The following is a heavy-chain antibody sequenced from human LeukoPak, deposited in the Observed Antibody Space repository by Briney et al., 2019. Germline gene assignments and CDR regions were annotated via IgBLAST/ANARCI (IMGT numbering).Heavy chain of an antibody. CDR1: GFSFSRYG. CDR3: ARGSCSGGSCYLSDN. J-gene: IGHJ4*02. CDR2: LWYDGNNK. V-gene: IGHV3-33*01. D-gene: IGHD2-15*01. Sequence: GGSLRLSCAASGFSFSRYGMHWVRQAPGKGLEWVAVLWYDGNNKYYADSVKGRFTISRDTSKYTVYLQMNTLRAEDTAVYYCARGSCSGGSCYLSDNWGQGSLVTVSS.